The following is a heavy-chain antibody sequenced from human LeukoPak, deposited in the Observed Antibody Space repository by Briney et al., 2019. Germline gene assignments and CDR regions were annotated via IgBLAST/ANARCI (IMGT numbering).Heavy chain of an antibody. CDR2: INHSGST. J-gene: IGHJ4*02. D-gene: IGHD2-2*02. Sequence: SETLSLTCAVYGGSFSGYYWSWIRQPPGKGLEWIEEINHSGSTNYNPSLKSRVTISVDTSKNQFSLKLSSVTAADTAVYYCARERRYCSSTSCYRSVFDYWGQGTLVTVSS. CDR1: GGSFSGYY. V-gene: IGHV4-34*01. CDR3: ARERRYCSSTSCYRSVFDY.